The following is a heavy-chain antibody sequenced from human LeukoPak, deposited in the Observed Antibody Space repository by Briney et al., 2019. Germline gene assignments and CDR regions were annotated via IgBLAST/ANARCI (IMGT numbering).Heavy chain of an antibody. Sequence: GGSLRLSCAASGFIFRSYGMSWVRQAPGKGLEWVAVISYDGRNKYYADSVKGRFTISRDNSKNTLYLQMNSLRAEDTAVYYCAKDFASIYGDHGVGAFDIWGQGTMVTVSS. J-gene: IGHJ3*02. CDR1: GFIFRSYG. V-gene: IGHV3-30*18. CDR3: AKDFASIYGDHGVGAFDI. D-gene: IGHD4-17*01. CDR2: ISYDGRNK.